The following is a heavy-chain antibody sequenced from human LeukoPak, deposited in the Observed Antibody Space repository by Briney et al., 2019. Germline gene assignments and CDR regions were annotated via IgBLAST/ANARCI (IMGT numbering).Heavy chain of an antibody. D-gene: IGHD3-22*01. CDR1: GYTFTSYA. V-gene: IGHV1-3*01. CDR3: ARDPRYQRDSSGYYSLHRKNWFDP. Sequence: ASVKVSCKASGYTFTSYAMHWVRQAPGQRLEWMGWINAGNGNTKYSQKFQGRVTITRDTSASTVYMELSSLRSEDTAVYYCARDPRYQRDSSGYYSLHRKNWFDPWGQGTLVTVSS. J-gene: IGHJ5*02. CDR2: INAGNGNT.